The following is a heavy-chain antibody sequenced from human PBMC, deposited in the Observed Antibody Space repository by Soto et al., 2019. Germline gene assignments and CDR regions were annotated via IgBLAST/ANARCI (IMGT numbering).Heavy chain of an antibody. CDR3: AKAPPSSYDFWSGTRAFDI. J-gene: IGHJ3*02. CDR2: ISYDGSNK. D-gene: IGHD3-3*01. CDR1: GLTFSSYG. V-gene: IGHV3-30*18. Sequence: QVQLVESGGGVVQPGRSLRLSCAASGLTFSSYGMHWVRQAPGKGLEWVAVISYDGSNKYYADSVKGRFTISRDNSKNTLYLQMNSLRAEDTAVYYCAKAPPSSYDFWSGTRAFDIWGQGTMVTVSS.